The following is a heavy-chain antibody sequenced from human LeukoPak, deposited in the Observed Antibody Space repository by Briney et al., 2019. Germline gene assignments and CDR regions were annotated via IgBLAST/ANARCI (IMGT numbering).Heavy chain of an antibody. CDR3: AKGRLYCSGGSCSRIYYYYGMDV. CDR2: ISYDGSNK. J-gene: IGHJ6*02. V-gene: IGHV3-30*18. CDR1: GFTFSSYC. D-gene: IGHD2-15*01. Sequence: PGRSLRLSCAASGFTFSSYCMHWVRLAPGKGLEWVAVISYDGSNKYYADSVKGRFTISRDNSKNTLYLQMNSLRDEDAAVYYCAKGRLYCSGGSCSRIYYYYGMDVWGQRTTVSVSS.